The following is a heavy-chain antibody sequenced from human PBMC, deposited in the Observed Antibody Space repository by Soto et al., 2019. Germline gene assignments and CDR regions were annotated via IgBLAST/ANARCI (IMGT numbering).Heavy chain of an antibody. CDR1: GFTFSDSW. V-gene: IGHV3-7*01. CDR2: IKPDESEK. Sequence: EVQLVESGGGLVQPGGSLRLYCTASGFTFSDSWMTWVRQAPGKGLEWVARIKPDESEKKYADSVKGRFSISRDNAKNSMYLQMDSLRGEDTAVYYYVRGGSNYASWGQGTLVTVSS. J-gene: IGHJ5*02. D-gene: IGHD4-4*01. CDR3: VRGGSNYAS.